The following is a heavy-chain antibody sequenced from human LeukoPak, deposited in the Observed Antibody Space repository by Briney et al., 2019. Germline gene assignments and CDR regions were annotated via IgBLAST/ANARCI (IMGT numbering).Heavy chain of an antibody. J-gene: IGHJ4*02. CDR1: GFSFSSYA. CDR3: AKAVAVALDY. D-gene: IGHD6-19*01. CDR2: LSASGTNT. V-gene: IGHV3-23*01. Sequence: GGSLRLSCAASGFSFSSYAMSWVRQAPGKGLEWVSGLSASGTNTYYTDSVKGRFTISRDNSKNTLYLEMNSLRADDTAVYYCAKAVAVALDYWGQGTLVTVSS.